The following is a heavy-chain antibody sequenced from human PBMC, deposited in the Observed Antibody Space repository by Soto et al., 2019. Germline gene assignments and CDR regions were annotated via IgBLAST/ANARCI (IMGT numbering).Heavy chain of an antibody. J-gene: IGHJ4*02. Sequence: PGGSLRLSCAASGFTVSSYWMSWVRQAPGKGLEWVANIKQDGSEKYYVDSVKGRFTISRDNAKNSLYLQMNSLRAEDTAVYYCARGIAAAADRGQGTLVTVSS. CDR1: GFTVSSYW. CDR3: ARGIAAAAD. D-gene: IGHD6-13*01. V-gene: IGHV3-7*04. CDR2: IKQDGSEK.